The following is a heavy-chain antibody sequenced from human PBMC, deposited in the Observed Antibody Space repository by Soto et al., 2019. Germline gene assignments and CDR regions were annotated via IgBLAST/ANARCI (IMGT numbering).Heavy chain of an antibody. CDR2: IIPIFGTA. Sequence: QVQLVQSGAEVKKPGSSVKVSCKASGGTFSSYAISWVRQAPGQGLEWMGGIIPIFGTANYAQKFQGRVTITADESTSTAYMELSSLRSEDTAVYYCARTSLVRYFVWLLGIYYFDYWGQGTLVTVSS. CDR1: GGTFSSYA. V-gene: IGHV1-69*01. D-gene: IGHD3-9*01. CDR3: ARTSLVRYFVWLLGIYYFDY. J-gene: IGHJ4*02.